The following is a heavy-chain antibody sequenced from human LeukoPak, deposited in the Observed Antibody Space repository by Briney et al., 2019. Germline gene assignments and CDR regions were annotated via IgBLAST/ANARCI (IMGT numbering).Heavy chain of an antibody. J-gene: IGHJ5*02. Sequence: SETLSLTCTVSGGSISSYYWSWIRQPPGKGLEWIGYIYYSGSTKYNPSLKSRVTISVDRSKNQFSLKLSSVTAADTAVYYCATLIGYSNWFDPWGQGTLVTVSS. CDR1: GGSISSYY. CDR3: ATLIGYSNWFDP. D-gene: IGHD1-26*01. CDR2: IYYSGST. V-gene: IGHV4-59*01.